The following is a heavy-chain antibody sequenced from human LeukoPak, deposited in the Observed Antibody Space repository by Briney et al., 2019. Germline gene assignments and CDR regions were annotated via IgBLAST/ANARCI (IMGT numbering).Heavy chain of an antibody. CDR1: GFTFSSNW. J-gene: IGHJ4*02. CDR3: ARANNSSWHN. CDR2: IKPDGSAE. Sequence: TGGSLRLSCATSGFTFSSNWMSWVRHVPGRGLDWVANIKPDGSAEYYAASVKGRFTVSRDNAKNSLYLQMNNLRVEDTAVYYCARANNSSWHNWGQGTLVTVSS. V-gene: IGHV3-7*01. D-gene: IGHD6-13*01.